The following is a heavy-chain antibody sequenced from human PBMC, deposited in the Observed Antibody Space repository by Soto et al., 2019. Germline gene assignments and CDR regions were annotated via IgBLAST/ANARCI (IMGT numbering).Heavy chain of an antibody. J-gene: IGHJ6*02. Sequence: EVQLVESGGGLVKPGGSLRLSCAASGFTFSRYSMNWVRQAPGKGLEWVSSISSSSSYIYYADSVKDRFTISRDNAKNSLYLQMNSLRAEDTAVYYCARHSYCDFHYYYYYYGMDVWGQGTTVTVSS. V-gene: IGHV3-21*01. CDR3: ARHSYCDFHYYYYYYGMDV. D-gene: IGHD4-17*01. CDR2: ISSSSSYI. CDR1: GFTFSRYS.